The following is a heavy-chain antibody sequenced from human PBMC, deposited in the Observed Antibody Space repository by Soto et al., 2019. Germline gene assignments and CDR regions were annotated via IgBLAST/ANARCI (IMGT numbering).Heavy chain of an antibody. D-gene: IGHD6-6*01. CDR2: IIPIFGTA. V-gene: IGHV1-69*06. J-gene: IGHJ5*02. Sequence: SVKVSCKASGGTFSSYAISWVRQAPGQGLEWMGGIIPIFGTANYAQKFQGRVTITADKSTSTAYMELSSLRSEDTAVYYCASVTYSSSSGWFDPWGQGTLVTVSS. CDR3: ASVTYSSSSGWFDP. CDR1: GGTFSSYA.